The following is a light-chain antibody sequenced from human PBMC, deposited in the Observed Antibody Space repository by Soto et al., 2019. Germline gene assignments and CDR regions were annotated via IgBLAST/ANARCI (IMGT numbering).Light chain of an antibody. J-gene: IGKJ4*01. CDR1: QSLLHSSGRYY. CDR3: IQALQTPFT. V-gene: IGKV2-28*01. CDR2: LGS. Sequence: DIVMTQSPLSLPVTPGEPASISCRSSQSLLHSSGRYYLDWYLQKPGQSPQLLIYLGSHRASGVPDRFSGSGSGTDFTLTIGRVEAEDVGIYYCIQALQTPFTFGGGTRAEIK.